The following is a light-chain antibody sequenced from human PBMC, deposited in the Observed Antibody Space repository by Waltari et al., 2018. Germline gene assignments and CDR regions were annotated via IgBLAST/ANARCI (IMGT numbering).Light chain of an antibody. CDR2: WAS. CDR3: QQYLTLPYS. J-gene: IGKJ2*03. V-gene: IGKV4-1*01. Sequence: EMTQSPDSLPVSLGERATINCKSSQSVFYRSTNRDYLAWFQQKPGQPPKLLIRWASTRDSGVPARFSGSGSGSDFTLTISSLQAEDVAVYYCQQYLTLPYSFGQGTKLEIK. CDR1: QSVFYRSTNRDY.